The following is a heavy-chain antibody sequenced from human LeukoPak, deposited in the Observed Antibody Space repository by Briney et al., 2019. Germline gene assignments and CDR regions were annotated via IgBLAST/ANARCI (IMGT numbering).Heavy chain of an antibody. CDR2: ISAYNGNT. CDR1: GYTFTSYG. V-gene: IGHV1-18*01. D-gene: IGHD5-24*01. J-gene: IGHJ3*02. Sequence: GASVKVSCKASGYTFTSYGISWVRQAPGQGLEWMGWISAYNGNTNYAQKLQGRVTMTTDTFTSTAYMELRSLRSDDTAVYYCARGTERWLQLAAFDIWGQGTMVTVSS. CDR3: ARGTERWLQLAAFDI.